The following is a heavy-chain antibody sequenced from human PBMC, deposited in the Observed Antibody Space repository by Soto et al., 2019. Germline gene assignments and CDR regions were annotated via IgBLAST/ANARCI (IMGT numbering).Heavy chain of an antibody. V-gene: IGHV1-18*01. D-gene: IGHD5-12*01. CDR3: ARKGYIGNFGLDV. Sequence: QVQLVQSGAEVKRPGASVKVSCKASGYTFRNYDVAWVRRAPGHGLEWMGWISISKGKTYYQESLQGRVTMTMDTGTTTAYMEVRSLRSDDTAVYYWARKGYIGNFGLDVCGQGTTVTVSS. CDR2: ISISKGKT. J-gene: IGHJ6*02. CDR1: GYTFRNYD.